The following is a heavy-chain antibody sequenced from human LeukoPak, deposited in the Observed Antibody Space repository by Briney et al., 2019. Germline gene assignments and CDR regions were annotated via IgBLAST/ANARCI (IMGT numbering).Heavy chain of an antibody. V-gene: IGHV4-59*01. J-gene: IGHJ4*02. CDR3: ARCDSATALDY. D-gene: IGHD6-25*01. CDR1: DTSITHYY. CDR2: IHYSGGT. Sequence: SETLSLTCTVSDTSITHYYWSWLRQPPGKGLEWIGYIHYSGGTNYTPSPKNRVTISLDTSKFQFSLHLRSVTAADTAVYYCARCDSATALDYWGQGTLVTVSS.